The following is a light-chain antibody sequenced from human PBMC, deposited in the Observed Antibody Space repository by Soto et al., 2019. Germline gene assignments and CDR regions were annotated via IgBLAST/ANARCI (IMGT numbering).Light chain of an antibody. J-gene: IGKJ5*01. Sequence: EIVMTQSPVTLSVSPGERATLSCRARQSVSSNLAWYQQKPGQAPRLLIYGASTRATGIPARFSGSGSGTEFTLTISSLQSEDFAVYYCQHYKKWPITVGQGTRLEIK. CDR1: QSVSSN. V-gene: IGKV3-15*01. CDR3: QHYKKWPIT. CDR2: GAS.